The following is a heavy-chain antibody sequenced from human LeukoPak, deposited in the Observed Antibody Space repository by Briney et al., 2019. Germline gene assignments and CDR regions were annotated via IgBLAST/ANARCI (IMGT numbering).Heavy chain of an antibody. Sequence: PGGSLRLSCSGSGFSFGDYGINWVRQAPGKGLEWVGFIRSKASGGTEYGASVRGRTTISRDESKSIAYLEMDSLKTEDTAVYYCNRWHISGVSYSNVWGLGTLVTVSS. D-gene: IGHD2-15*01. V-gene: IGHV3-49*04. J-gene: IGHJ4*02. CDR2: IRSKASGGT. CDR1: GFSFGDYG. CDR3: NRWHISGVSYSNV.